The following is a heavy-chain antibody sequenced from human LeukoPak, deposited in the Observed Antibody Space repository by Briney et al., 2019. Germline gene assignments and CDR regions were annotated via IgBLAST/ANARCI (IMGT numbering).Heavy chain of an antibody. CDR1: GFTFSSYA. D-gene: IGHD3-9*01. CDR2: ISGSGGST. V-gene: IGHV3-23*01. CDR3: AKDSGYYDILTGYYDY. Sequence: TGGSLRLSCAASGFTFSSYAMSWVRQAPGKGLEWVSAISGSGGSTYYADSVKGRFTISRDNSKNTLYLQMNSLRAEDTAVYYCAKDSGYYDILTGYYDYWGQGTLVTVSS. J-gene: IGHJ4*02.